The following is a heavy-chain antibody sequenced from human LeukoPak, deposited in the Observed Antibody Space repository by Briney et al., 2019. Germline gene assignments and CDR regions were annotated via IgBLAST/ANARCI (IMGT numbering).Heavy chain of an antibody. Sequence: GGSLRLSCAASGFTFSSYGMHWVRQAPGKGLEWVAFIRYDGSNKYYADSVKGRFTISRDNSKSTLYLQMNSLRAEDTAVYYCAGIAVAGPDAFDIWGQGTMVIVSS. CDR3: AGIAVAGPDAFDI. CDR2: IRYDGSNK. D-gene: IGHD6-19*01. V-gene: IGHV3-30*02. CDR1: GFTFSSYG. J-gene: IGHJ3*02.